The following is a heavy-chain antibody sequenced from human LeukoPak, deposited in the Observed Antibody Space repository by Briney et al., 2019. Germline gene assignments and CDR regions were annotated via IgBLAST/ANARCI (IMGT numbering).Heavy chain of an antibody. D-gene: IGHD1-26*01. J-gene: IGHJ4*02. CDR3: ARDLGGSYAVY. V-gene: IGHV1-2*02. CDR1: GYTLTGYY. Sequence: ASVKVSCKASGYTLTGYYMHWVRQAPGQGLEWMGWINPNSGGTNYAQEFQGRVTMTRDASISTAYMELSRLRSDDTAVYYCARDLGGSYAVYWGQGTLVTVSS. CDR2: INPNSGGT.